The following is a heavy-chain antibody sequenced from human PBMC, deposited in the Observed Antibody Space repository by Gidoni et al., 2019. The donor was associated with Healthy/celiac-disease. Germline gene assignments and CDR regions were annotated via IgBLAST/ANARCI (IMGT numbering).Heavy chain of an antibody. V-gene: IGHV4-39*01. CDR2: IYYSGST. CDR1: GGSISSSSYY. CDR3: ARVSYDYVWGGGWFDP. J-gene: IGHJ5*02. Sequence: QLQLQESGQGLVKPSETLSLTCTVSGGSISSSSYYWDWLRQPPGRGLEWIGSIYYSGSTYYTPSLKSRVTIAVDTSKSQFSLKLSSVTAADTAVYYCARVSYDYVWGGGWFDPWGQGTLVTVSS. D-gene: IGHD3-16*01.